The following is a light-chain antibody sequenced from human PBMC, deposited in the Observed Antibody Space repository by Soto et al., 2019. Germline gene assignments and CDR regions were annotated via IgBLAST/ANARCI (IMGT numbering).Light chain of an antibody. V-gene: IGKV3-20*01. Sequence: EIVLSQSPGTLSLSPGERATLSCRASRSVTSTSLSWYQQKTGQAPRLLIYGAANRATGIPDRFSGRGSGTDFTLTISRLEPEDFAVYYCQLYGSSPMYTFGQGTTLELK. CDR1: RSVTSTS. CDR2: GAA. J-gene: IGKJ2*01. CDR3: QLYGSSPMYT.